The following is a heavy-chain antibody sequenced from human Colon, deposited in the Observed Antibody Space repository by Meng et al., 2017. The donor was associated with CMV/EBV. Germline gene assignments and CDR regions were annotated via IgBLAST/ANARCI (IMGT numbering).Heavy chain of an antibody. V-gene: IGHV1-2*02. CDR1: GYTFNGYF. CDR2: INPVTGDT. Sequence: QGQLGQPGAEVKGPGASVKVSCKPSGYTFNGYFMHWGRQAPGQGLEWMGWINPVTGDTSYAQKFQVRVTMTRDTSISTAYMELSSLRSDDTAVYYCATFGGDFDYWGQGTLVTVSS. D-gene: IGHD3-3*01. J-gene: IGHJ4*02. CDR3: ATFGGDFDY.